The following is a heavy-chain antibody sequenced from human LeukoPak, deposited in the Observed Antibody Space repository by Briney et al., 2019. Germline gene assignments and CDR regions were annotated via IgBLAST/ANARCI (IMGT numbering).Heavy chain of an antibody. CDR2: ISVSGGST. J-gene: IGHJ4*02. CDR3: AKRNTALASDY. D-gene: IGHD5-18*01. Sequence: PGGSLRLSCAASGFTFSSYAMTWVCQAPGRGLEWVSAISVSGGSTYYADSVKGRFTISRDNSKNTLYLQMNSLRAEDTAIYYCAKRNTALASDYWGQGTLVTVSS. V-gene: IGHV3-23*01. CDR1: GFTFSSYA.